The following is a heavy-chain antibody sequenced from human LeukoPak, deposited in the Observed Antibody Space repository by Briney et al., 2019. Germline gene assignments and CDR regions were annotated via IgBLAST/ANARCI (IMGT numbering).Heavy chain of an antibody. J-gene: IGHJ4*02. CDR2: ISYDGSNK. D-gene: IGHD2-2*01. CDR3: AKPNCNSATCLTWSRSYFDY. V-gene: IGHV3-30*18. Sequence: PGRSLRLSCGASGFTFNSYGIHWVRQAPGKGLEWVAVISYDGSNKYYADSVKGRFTISRDNSKNTLYLQMNSLRAEDTAVYYCAKPNCNSATCLTWSRSYFDYWGQGTLVTVSS. CDR1: GFTFNSYG.